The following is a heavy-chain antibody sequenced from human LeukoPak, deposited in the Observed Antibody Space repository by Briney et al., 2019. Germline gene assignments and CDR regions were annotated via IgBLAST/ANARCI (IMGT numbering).Heavy chain of an antibody. Sequence: SGTLSLTCAVSGGSISSSNWWSWVRQPPGKGLEWIGEIYHSGSTNYNPSLKSRVTLSLDTSKNQFSLNLTSVTAADTALYYCAETGEISSIWGRGTMVTVSS. CDR2: IYHSGST. D-gene: IGHD1-14*01. CDR1: GGSISSSNW. CDR3: AETGEISSI. J-gene: IGHJ3*02. V-gene: IGHV4-4*02.